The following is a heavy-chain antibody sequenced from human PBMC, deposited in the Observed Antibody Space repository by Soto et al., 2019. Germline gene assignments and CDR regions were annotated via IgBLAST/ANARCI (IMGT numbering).Heavy chain of an antibody. D-gene: IGHD6-13*01. V-gene: IGHV3-30*18. CDR3: AKYSSSWYSGIYYYYYGMDV. J-gene: IGHJ6*02. Sequence: QVQLVESGGGVVQPGRSLRLSCAASGFTFSSYGMHWVHQAPGKGLEWVAVISYDGSNKYYADSVKGRFTISRDNSKNTLYLQMNSLRAEDTAVYYCAKYSSSWYSGIYYYYYGMDVWGQGTTVTVSS. CDR2: ISYDGSNK. CDR1: GFTFSSYG.